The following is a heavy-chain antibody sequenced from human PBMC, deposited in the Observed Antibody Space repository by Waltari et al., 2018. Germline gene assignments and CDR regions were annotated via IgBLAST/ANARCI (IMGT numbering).Heavy chain of an antibody. J-gene: IGHJ3*02. D-gene: IGHD3-16*01. V-gene: IGHV1-69*08. CDR2: ISPIFGTA. CDR1: GGPFSSYA. CDR3: ARDQNAYEQRDAFDI. Sequence: QVQLVQSGAAVKKPGSSVMVSCKASGGPFSSYATLWVRQPPGQGLEWMGRISPIFGTANYAQKFQGRVTITADKSTSTAYMELSSLRSEDTAVYYCARDQNAYEQRDAFDIWGQGTMVTVSS.